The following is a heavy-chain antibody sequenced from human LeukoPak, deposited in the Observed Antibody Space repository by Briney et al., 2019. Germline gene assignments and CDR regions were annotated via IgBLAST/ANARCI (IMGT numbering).Heavy chain of an antibody. V-gene: IGHV3-33*01. J-gene: IGHJ4*02. CDR2: IWYDGSNK. D-gene: IGHD1-26*01. CDR1: GFTFSSYG. CDR3: ARDDLERVGATPLDY. Sequence: GGSLRLSCAASGFTFSSYGMHWVRQAPGKGLEWVAVIWYDGSNKYYADSVKGRFTISRDNSKNTLYLQMNSLGAEDTAVYYCARDDLERVGATPLDYWGQGTLVTVSS.